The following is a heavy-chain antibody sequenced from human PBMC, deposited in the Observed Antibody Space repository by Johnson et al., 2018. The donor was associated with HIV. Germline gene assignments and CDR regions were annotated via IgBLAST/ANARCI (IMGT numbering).Heavy chain of an antibody. D-gene: IGHD6-6*01. V-gene: IGHV3-9*01. CDR2: ISWNSGSI. Sequence: VQLVESGGGVVRPGGSLRLSCAASGFTFDDYAMHWVRQAPGKGLELVSGISWNSGSIGYADSVKGRFTISRDNAKNSLYLQMNSLRAEDTALYYCAKDGKTERRYSSSSVLNAFDIWGQGTMVTVSS. CDR3: AKDGKTERRYSSSSVLNAFDI. J-gene: IGHJ3*02. CDR1: GFTFDDYA.